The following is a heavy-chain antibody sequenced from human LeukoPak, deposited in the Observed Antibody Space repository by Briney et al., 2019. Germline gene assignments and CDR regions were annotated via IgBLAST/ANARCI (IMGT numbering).Heavy chain of an antibody. D-gene: IGHD6-19*01. CDR3: ARDRLGGQWLVMSGPLDY. Sequence: PGGSLRLSCAASGFTFSDYYMSWIRQAPGRGLEWVSYISSGGSTIHYADSVKGRFAISRDNSKNTLYLQMNSLRAEDTAVYYCARDRLGGQWLVMSGPLDYWGQGTLVTVSS. J-gene: IGHJ4*02. CDR2: ISSGGSTI. CDR1: GFTFSDYY. V-gene: IGHV3-11*04.